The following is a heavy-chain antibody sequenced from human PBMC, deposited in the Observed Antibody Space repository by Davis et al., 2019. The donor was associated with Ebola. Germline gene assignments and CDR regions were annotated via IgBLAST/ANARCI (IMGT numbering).Heavy chain of an antibody. CDR1: GFTFSSYA. CDR3: ARDGFWSGYYSFYYYYGMDV. J-gene: IGHJ6*02. CDR2: ISGSGGST. V-gene: IGHV3-23*01. D-gene: IGHD3-3*01. Sequence: GESLKISCAASGFTFSSYAMSWVRQAPGKGLEWVSAISGSGGSTYYADSVKGRLTISRDNAKNSLYLQMNSLRAEDTAVYYCARDGFWSGYYSFYYYYGMDVWGQGTTVTVSS.